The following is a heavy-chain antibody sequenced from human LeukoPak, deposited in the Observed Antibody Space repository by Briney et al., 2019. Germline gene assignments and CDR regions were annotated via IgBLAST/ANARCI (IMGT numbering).Heavy chain of an antibody. Sequence: GGSLRLSCAASGFTFSSYGMSWVRQAPGKGLEWVSTITGSGGGTFYADSVKGHFAISRDNSKNTLYLQMNSLRAEDTAVYYCAKAGIYDSSGYADYWGQGTLVTVSS. CDR3: AKAGIYDSSGYADY. CDR2: ITGSGGGT. V-gene: IGHV3-23*01. CDR1: GFTFSSYG. J-gene: IGHJ4*02. D-gene: IGHD3-22*01.